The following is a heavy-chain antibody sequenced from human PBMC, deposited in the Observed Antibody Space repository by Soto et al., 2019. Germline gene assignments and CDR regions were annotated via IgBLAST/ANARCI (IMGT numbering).Heavy chain of an antibody. CDR2: IYYSGST. V-gene: IGHV4-30-4*01. CDR1: GGSIGGGDDY. J-gene: IGHJ4*02. D-gene: IGHD3-22*01. CDR3: ARGGVDYYDSSGYYFSPYYFDY. Sequence: SETLSLTCTVSGGSIGGGDDYWSWLRQPPGKGLEWIGYIYYSGSTYYNPSLKSRVTISVDTSKNQFSLKLSSVTAADTAVYYCARGGVDYYDSSGYYFSPYYFDYWGQGTLVTVSS.